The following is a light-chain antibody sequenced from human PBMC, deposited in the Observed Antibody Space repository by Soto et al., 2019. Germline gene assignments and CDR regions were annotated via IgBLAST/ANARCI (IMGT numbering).Light chain of an antibody. CDR2: ASS. CDR1: QSRGSNF. Sequence: EIVLTQSPGTLSLSPGERATLSCKTSQSRGSNFLAWYQHKPGQAPRLLIYASSNRATGIPDRFSGSASGTDFTLTINRLEPEDVAVDYCQLYGISPHFGQGTRLEIK. J-gene: IGKJ5*01. CDR3: QLYGISPH. V-gene: IGKV3-20*01.